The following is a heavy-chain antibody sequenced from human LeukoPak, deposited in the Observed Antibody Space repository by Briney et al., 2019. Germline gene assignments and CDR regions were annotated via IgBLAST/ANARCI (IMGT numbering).Heavy chain of an antibody. J-gene: IGHJ4*02. V-gene: IGHV2-5*02. CDR1: GFSLSTSGVG. Sequence: SGPTPVKPTQTLTLTCTFSGFSLSTSGVGVGWIRQPPGKALEWLALIYWDDDKRYSPSLKSRLTITKDTSKNQVVLTMSNLDPVDTATYYCAHAGTFDYIWGSYRYSHFDYWGQGTLVTVSS. D-gene: IGHD3-16*02. CDR3: AHAGTFDYIWGSYRYSHFDY. CDR2: IYWDDDK.